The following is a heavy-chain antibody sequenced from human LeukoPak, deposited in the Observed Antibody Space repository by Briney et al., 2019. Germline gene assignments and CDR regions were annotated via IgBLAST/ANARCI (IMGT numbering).Heavy chain of an antibody. D-gene: IGHD1-26*01. CDR1: GYTLTGYY. Sequence: ASVKVSCKASGYTLTGYYMHWVRQAPGQGLEWMGRINPNSGGTNYAQKFQDRVTMTRDTSISTAYMELSRLRSDDTAVYYCARDTVGATTFDYWGQVTLVTVSS. V-gene: IGHV1-2*06. J-gene: IGHJ4*02. CDR2: INPNSGGT. CDR3: ARDTVGATTFDY.